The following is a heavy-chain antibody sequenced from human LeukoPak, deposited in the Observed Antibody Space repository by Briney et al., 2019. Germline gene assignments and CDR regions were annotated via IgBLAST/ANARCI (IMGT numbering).Heavy chain of an antibody. CDR3: AKDSHWILFDD. Sequence: GGYLRLSCSASGFTFTTYGMNWVRQAPGKGLEWVSGIGGSGTRTYYADSVKGRFTISRDNSKNTLYLQMNSLRDEDTAVYYCAKDSHWILFDDWGQGTLVTVSS. CDR1: GFTFTTYG. D-gene: IGHD2-2*03. CDR2: IGGSGTRT. V-gene: IGHV3-23*01. J-gene: IGHJ4*02.